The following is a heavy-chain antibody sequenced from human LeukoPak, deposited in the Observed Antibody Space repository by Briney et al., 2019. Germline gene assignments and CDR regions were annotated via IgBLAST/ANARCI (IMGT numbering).Heavy chain of an antibody. CDR1: GGSISSSSYY. Sequence: SKTLSLTCTVSGGSISSSSYYWGWIRQPPGKGLEWIGSIYYSGSTYYNPSLKSRVTISVDTSKNQFSLKLSSVTAADTAVYYCASSSGYVAFDIWGQGTMVTVSS. CDR2: IYYSGST. CDR3: ASSSGYVAFDI. V-gene: IGHV4-39*07. D-gene: IGHD3-16*01. J-gene: IGHJ3*02.